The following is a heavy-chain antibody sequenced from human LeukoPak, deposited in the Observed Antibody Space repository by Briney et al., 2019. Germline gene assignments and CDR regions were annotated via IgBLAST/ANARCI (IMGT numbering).Heavy chain of an antibody. V-gene: IGHV4-59*08. CDR2: IYYSGST. CDR3: ARHRTSSSWYRSWFDP. Sequence: PSETLSLTCTVSGGSISSYYWSWIRLPPGKGLEWIGYIYYSGSTNYNPSLKSRVTISVDTSKNQFSLKLSSVTAADTAVYYCARHRTSSSWYRSWFDPWGQGTLVTVSS. CDR1: GGSISSYY. J-gene: IGHJ5*02. D-gene: IGHD6-13*01.